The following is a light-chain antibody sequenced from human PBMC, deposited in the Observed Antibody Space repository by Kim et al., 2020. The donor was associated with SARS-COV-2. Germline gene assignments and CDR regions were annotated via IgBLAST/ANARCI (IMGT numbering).Light chain of an antibody. CDR2: LNRDGSH. Sequence: SVTLPCTLGRGHSRAAAAWHQRQTEKGPRCLMRLNRDGSHNKGDGIPDRFSGSRSGAERYLTISSLQSEDEADYYCQTWGTGPWVFGGGTQLTVL. J-gene: IGLJ3*02. CDR1: RGHSRAA. V-gene: IGLV4-69*01. CDR3: QTWGTGPWV.